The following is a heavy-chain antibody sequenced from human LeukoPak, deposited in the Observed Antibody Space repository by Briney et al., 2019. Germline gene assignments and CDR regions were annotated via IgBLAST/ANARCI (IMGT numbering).Heavy chain of an antibody. D-gene: IGHD3-22*01. CDR2: ISGSGGST. J-gene: IGHJ4*02. CDR1: GFTFSSYA. Sequence: GGSLRLSCAASGFTFSSYAMSWVRQAPGKGLEWVSAISGSGGSTFYADSVKGRFTISRDNSKNTLYLQMNSLRAEDTAVYYCAKDRAYYSDSSGYYLVRAYDYWGQGTLVTVSS. V-gene: IGHV3-23*01. CDR3: AKDRAYYSDSSGYYLVRAYDY.